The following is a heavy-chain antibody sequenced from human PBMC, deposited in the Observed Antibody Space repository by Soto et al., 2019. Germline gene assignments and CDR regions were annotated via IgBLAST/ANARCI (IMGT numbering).Heavy chain of an antibody. CDR2: INPNSGGT. CDR3: ARSSLVSSGWPDAFDI. CDR1: GYTFTGYY. Sequence: GASVKVSCKASGYTFTGYYMHWVRQAPGQGLEWMGWINPNSGGTNYAQKFQGWVTMTRDTSISTAYMELSRLRSDDTAVYYCARSSLVSSGWPDAFDIWGQGTMVTVSS. D-gene: IGHD6-19*01. J-gene: IGHJ3*02. V-gene: IGHV1-2*04.